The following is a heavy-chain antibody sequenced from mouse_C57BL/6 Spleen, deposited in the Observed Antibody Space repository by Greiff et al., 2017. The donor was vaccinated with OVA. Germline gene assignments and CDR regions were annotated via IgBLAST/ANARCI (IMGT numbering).Heavy chain of an antibody. V-gene: IGHV5-12*01. CDR1: GFTFSDYY. J-gene: IGHJ4*01. CDR2: ISNGGGST. D-gene: IGHD2-1*01. CDR3: ARHRGPYGNENAMDY. Sequence: EVMLVESGGGLVQPGGSLKLSCAASGFTFSDYYMYWVRQTPEKRLEWVAYISNGGGSTYYPATVKGRFTISRDNAKNTLYLQMSRLKSEDTAMYYCARHRGPYGNENAMDYWGQGTSVTVSS.